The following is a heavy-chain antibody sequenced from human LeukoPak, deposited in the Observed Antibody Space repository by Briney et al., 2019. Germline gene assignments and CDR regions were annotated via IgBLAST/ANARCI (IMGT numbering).Heavy chain of an antibody. Sequence: GGSLTLSCTASGFTFGDYAMGWVRQAPGKGLEWVGFIRSKVFGGTTEYAASVKGRFTISRDDSKSIAYLQMNSLKTEDTAVYYCTRDLVAAAASNYYQYGVDVWGQGSTLTVSS. CDR2: IRSKVFGGTT. V-gene: IGHV3-49*04. J-gene: IGHJ6*02. CDR3: TRDLVAAAASNYYQYGVDV. D-gene: IGHD6-13*01. CDR1: GFTFGDYA.